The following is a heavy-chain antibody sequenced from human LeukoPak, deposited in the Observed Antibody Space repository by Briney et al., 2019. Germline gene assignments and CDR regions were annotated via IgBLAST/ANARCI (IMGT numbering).Heavy chain of an antibody. J-gene: IGHJ3*01. CDR1: GFSLSSSGVG. CDR3: AHSGTVTSPHDAFDV. V-gene: IGHV2-5*02. CDR2: IYWDDDK. Sequence: SGPTLVKPTQTLTLTCTFSGFSLSSSGVGVGWIRQPPGKAPEWLALIYWDDDKRYSPSLKSRLTITKDTSKNQVVLTLTNMDPVDTGTYYCAHSGTVTSPHDAFDVWGQGTMVTVSS. D-gene: IGHD4-17*01.